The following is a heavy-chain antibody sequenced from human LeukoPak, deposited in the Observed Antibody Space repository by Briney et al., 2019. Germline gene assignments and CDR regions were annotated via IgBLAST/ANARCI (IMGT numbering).Heavy chain of an antibody. Sequence: PGGPLRLSCAASGFTFSSYAMHWVRQAPGKGLEWVAVISYDGSNKYYADSVKGRFTISRDNSKNTLYLQMNSLRAEDTAVYYCARDRGRLYYFDYWGQGTLVTVSS. D-gene: IGHD1-1*01. CDR3: ARDRGRLYYFDY. V-gene: IGHV3-30-3*01. J-gene: IGHJ4*02. CDR2: ISYDGSNK. CDR1: GFTFSSYA.